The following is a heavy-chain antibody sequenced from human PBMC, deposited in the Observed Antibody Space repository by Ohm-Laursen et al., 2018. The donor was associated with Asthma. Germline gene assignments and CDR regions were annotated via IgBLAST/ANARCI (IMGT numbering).Heavy chain of an antibody. Sequence: TLSLTCVVYGGSFSGYYWSWIRQPPGKGLEWIGEINHSGGTNYNPSLKSRVTISVDTSKNQFSLKLSSVTAADTAVYYCARGRSRGVVVPAASGPNAYYYYYYGMDVWGQGTTVTVSS. CDR3: ARGRSRGVVVPAASGPNAYYYYYYGMDV. CDR2: INHSGGT. V-gene: IGHV4-34*01. J-gene: IGHJ6*02. D-gene: IGHD2-2*01. CDR1: GGSFSGYY.